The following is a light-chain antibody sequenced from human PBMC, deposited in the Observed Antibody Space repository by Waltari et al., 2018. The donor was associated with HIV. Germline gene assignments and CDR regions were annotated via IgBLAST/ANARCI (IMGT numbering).Light chain of an antibody. CDR1: KLGDKY. V-gene: IGLV3-1*01. Sequence: SYELTQPPSVSVSPGQTASISCSGDKLGDKYASWYQQRPGQSPIVVIHQEAKRPSGSPGRCSGANSGNTATLTVSGTQAMDEADYYCQAWDSNTVVFGGGTRLTVL. CDR3: QAWDSNTVV. J-gene: IGLJ2*01. CDR2: QEA.